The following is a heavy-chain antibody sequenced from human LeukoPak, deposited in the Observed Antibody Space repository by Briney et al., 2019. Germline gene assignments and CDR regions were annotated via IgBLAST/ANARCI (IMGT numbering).Heavy chain of an antibody. CDR1: GFTFSSYA. V-gene: IGHV3-30-3*01. D-gene: IGHD5-12*01. CDR3: ARRPYSGYDLAFDY. J-gene: IGHJ4*02. CDR2: ISYDGSNK. Sequence: GGSLRLSCAASGFTFSSYAMHWVRQAPGKGLEWVAVISYDGSNKYYADSAKGRFTISRDNSKNTLYLQMNSLRAEDTAVYYCARRPYSGYDLAFDYWGQGTLVTVSS.